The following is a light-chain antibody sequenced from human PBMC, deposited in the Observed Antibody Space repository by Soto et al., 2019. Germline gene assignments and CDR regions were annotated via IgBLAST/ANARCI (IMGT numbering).Light chain of an antibody. CDR2: EVS. V-gene: IGLV2-23*02. CDR3: CSYAGSSYV. Sequence: QSVLTQPASVSGSPGQSITISCTGTSNDVGSYNLVSWYQQHPGKAPKLMIYEVSKRPSGVSNRFSGSKSGNTASLTISGLQAEDEADYYCCSYAGSSYVFGTGTKVTVL. J-gene: IGLJ1*01. CDR1: SNDVGSYNL.